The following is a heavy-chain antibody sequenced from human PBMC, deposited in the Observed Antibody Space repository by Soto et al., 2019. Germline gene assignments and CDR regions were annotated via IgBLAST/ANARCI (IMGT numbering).Heavy chain of an antibody. J-gene: IGHJ4*02. V-gene: IGHV3-33*01. CDR3: ARDASNYYGSGIFY. D-gene: IGHD3-10*01. CDR1: GFTFSSYG. CDR2: IRYDGSNK. Sequence: QVQLVESGGGVVQPGRSLRLSCAASGFTFSSYGTHWVRQAPGKGLEWVAVIRYDGSNKYYADSVKGRFTISRDNSKNTLYLQMNCLRAEAMAVYYCARDASNYYGSGIFYWGQGTLVTVSS.